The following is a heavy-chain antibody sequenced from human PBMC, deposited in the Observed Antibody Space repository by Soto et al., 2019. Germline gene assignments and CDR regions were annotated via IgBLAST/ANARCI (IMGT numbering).Heavy chain of an antibody. V-gene: IGHV4-61*03. J-gene: IGHJ6*02. D-gene: IGHD5-12*01. CDR1: GASVSTIGYY. CDR2: LSHTGSS. CDR3: ARLSRLVPVATSSYRSMDV. Sequence: QVQLQESGPGLVKPSETLSLTCTVSGASVSTIGYYWGWIRQPTGKGLEWIEWLSHTGSSDYNSSLKSRVTTSVDTSKNHFSLRLGSVTAADTATYYCARLSRLVPVATSSYRSMDVWGQGTTVTVSS.